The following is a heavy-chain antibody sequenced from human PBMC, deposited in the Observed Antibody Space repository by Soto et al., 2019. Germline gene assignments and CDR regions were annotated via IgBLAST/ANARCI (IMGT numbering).Heavy chain of an antibody. CDR3: ARGSYCGGDCYDD. CDR1: GYTFATYY. Sequence: ASVKVSCKASGYTFATYYMHWVRQAPGQGLEWMGIINPSGVITSYAQKFQDRVTMTRDTSTSTLYMELTSLRSEDTAVYYCARGSYCGGDCYDDWGQGTLVTVSS. D-gene: IGHD2-21*01. J-gene: IGHJ4*02. V-gene: IGHV1-46*03. CDR2: INPSGVIT.